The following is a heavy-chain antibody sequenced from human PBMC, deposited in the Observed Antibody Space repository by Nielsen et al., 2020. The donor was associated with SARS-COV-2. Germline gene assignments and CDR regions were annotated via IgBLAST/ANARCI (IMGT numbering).Heavy chain of an antibody. CDR2: ITMSGAYT. D-gene: IGHD6-25*01. CDR1: GFRFTSYT. J-gene: IGHJ2*01. V-gene: IGHV3-21*01. CDR3: ARDQDGGAATSNWYFDL. Sequence: GESLKISCAASGFRFTSYTMNWVRQAPGKGLEWVASITMSGAYTYYADSVRGRFTVSRDNAESSLYLQMNSLRDEDTAVYYCARDQDGGAATSNWYFDLWGRGTLVIVSS.